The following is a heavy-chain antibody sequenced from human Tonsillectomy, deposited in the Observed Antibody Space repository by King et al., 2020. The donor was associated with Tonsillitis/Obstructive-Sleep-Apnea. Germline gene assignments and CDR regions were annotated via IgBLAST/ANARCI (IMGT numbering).Heavy chain of an antibody. CDR2: IYYSGST. Sequence: VRLQESGPGLVKPSQTLSLTCTVSGGSISSGGYYWSWIRQHPGKGLEWIGCIYYSGSTYYNPSLKSRVTISVDTSKNQFSLKLSSVTPADTAVYYCARGTTVKSFDYWGQGTLVTVSS. D-gene: IGHD4-17*01. J-gene: IGHJ4*02. V-gene: IGHV4-31*03. CDR3: ARGTTVKSFDY. CDR1: GGSISSGGYY.